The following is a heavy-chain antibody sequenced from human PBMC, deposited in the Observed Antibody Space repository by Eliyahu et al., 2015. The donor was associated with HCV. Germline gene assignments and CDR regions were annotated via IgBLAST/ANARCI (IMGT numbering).Heavy chain of an antibody. J-gene: IGHJ4*02. D-gene: IGHD2-15*01. CDR1: AGSISNYY. Sequence: QVQLQESGPGLVKPSETLSLTCTVSAGSISNYYWSWIRQPPGKGLEWSGSIYYSWSPHYNPSLKSRVTISLDTSKNQFSLKLTSVTAADTAIYYCARDQGYYFDFWGQGALVTVSS. CDR2: IYYSWSP. V-gene: IGHV4-59*01. CDR3: ARDQGYYFDF.